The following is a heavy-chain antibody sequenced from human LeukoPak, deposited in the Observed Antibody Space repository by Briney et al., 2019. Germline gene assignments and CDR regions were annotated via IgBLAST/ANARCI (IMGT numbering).Heavy chain of an antibody. V-gene: IGHV3-66*01. CDR3: ARDLRGCSSTSCTT. D-gene: IGHD2-2*01. CDR2: IYSGGST. Sequence: GGSLRLSCAASGFTFSTYWMSWVRQAPGKGLEWVSVIYSGGSTYYADSVKGRFTISRDNSKNTLYLQMNSLRAEDTAVYYCARDLRGCSSTSCTTWGQGTLVTVSS. J-gene: IGHJ5*02. CDR1: GFTFSTYW.